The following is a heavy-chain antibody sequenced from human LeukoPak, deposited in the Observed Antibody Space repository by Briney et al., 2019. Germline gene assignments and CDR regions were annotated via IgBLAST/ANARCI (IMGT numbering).Heavy chain of an antibody. Sequence: TGGSLRLSCAASGLTFSSHWMCWVRQAPGKGPEWVANINQDGRLIYYLQSVKGRFTISRDNAKNSLHLQMNSLRVEDTAVYYCTRDPIQGVRVYYGMDVLGQGTTVTVSS. V-gene: IGHV3-7*01. CDR2: INQDGRLI. J-gene: IGHJ6*02. CDR3: TRDPIQGVRVYYGMDV. CDR1: GLTFSSHW.